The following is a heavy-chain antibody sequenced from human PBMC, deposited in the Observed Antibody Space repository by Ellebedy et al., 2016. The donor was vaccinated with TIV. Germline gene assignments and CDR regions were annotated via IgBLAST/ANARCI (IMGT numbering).Heavy chain of an antibody. D-gene: IGHD3-3*01. J-gene: IGHJ6*02. CDR1: GGSISSYY. CDR2: NYYSGST. CDR3: ARGKYYDFWSGFLSDWLTYGMDV. Sequence: MPSETLSLTCTVSGGSISSYYWSWIRQPPGKGLEWIGYNYYSGSTNYNPSLKSRVTISVDTSKNQFSLKLSSVTAADTAVYYCARGKYYDFWSGFLSDWLTYGMDVWGQGTTVTVSS. V-gene: IGHV4-59*01.